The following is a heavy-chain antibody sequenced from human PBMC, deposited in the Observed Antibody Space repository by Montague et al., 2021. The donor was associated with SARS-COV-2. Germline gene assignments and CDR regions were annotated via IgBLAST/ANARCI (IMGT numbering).Heavy chain of an antibody. D-gene: IGHD3-9*01. J-gene: IGHJ6*02. V-gene: IGHV4-39*01. CDR3: ARQDDILTGYYYYGMDV. CDR2: IYYSGXT. CDR1: GGSISSSSYY. Sequence: SETLSLTCTVSGGSISSSSYYWGWIRQPPGKGLEWIGSIYYSGXTXYXXXXKXRVTISVDMSKNQFSLKLSSVTAADTAVYYCARQDDILTGYYYYGMDVWGQGTTVTVSS.